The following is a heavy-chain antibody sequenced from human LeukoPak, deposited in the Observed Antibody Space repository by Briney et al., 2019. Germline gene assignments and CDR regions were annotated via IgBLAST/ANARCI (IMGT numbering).Heavy chain of an antibody. D-gene: IGHD1-26*01. CDR2: INHSGST. Sequence: PSQTLSLTCAVYGGSFSGYYWSWIRQPPGKGLEWIGEINHSGSTNYNPSLKSRVTISVDTSKNQFSLKLSSVTAADTAVYYCARSGSYRYLGWDYWGQGTLVTVSS. CDR1: GGSFSGYY. V-gene: IGHV4-34*01. J-gene: IGHJ4*02. CDR3: ARSGSYRYLGWDY.